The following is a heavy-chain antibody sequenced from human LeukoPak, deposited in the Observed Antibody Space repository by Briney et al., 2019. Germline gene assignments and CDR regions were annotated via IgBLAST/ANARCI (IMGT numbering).Heavy chain of an antibody. Sequence: GGSLRLSCAASGFTFSSYSMNWVRQAPGKGLEWVSYISSSSSTIYYADSVKGRFTISRDNAKNSLYLQMNSLRAEDTAVYYCARDTNQYDSSGYSHDYWGQGTLVTVSS. J-gene: IGHJ4*02. CDR2: ISSSSSTI. V-gene: IGHV3-48*01. D-gene: IGHD3-22*01. CDR1: GFTFSSYS. CDR3: ARDTNQYDSSGYSHDY.